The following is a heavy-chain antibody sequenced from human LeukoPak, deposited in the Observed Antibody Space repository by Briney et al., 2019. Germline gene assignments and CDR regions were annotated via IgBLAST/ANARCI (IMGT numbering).Heavy chain of an antibody. Sequence: ASVTVSCKASGGTFSSYAISWVRQAPGQGLEWMGGIIPIFGTANYAQKFQGRVTITTDESTSTAYMELGSLRSEDTAVYYCASGPAYYYDSSGYFDYWGQGTLVTVSS. V-gene: IGHV1-69*05. D-gene: IGHD3-22*01. J-gene: IGHJ4*02. CDR3: ASGPAYYYDSSGYFDY. CDR2: IIPIFGTA. CDR1: GGTFSSYA.